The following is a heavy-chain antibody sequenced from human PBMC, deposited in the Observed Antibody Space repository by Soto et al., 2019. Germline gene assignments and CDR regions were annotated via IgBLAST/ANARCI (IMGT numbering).Heavy chain of an antibody. CDR2: IHYSGST. CDR3: ARDSVSGTGWFDP. CDR1: GGSVSGGTYY. V-gene: IGHV4-61*01. J-gene: IGHJ5*02. D-gene: IGHD6-19*01. Sequence: SETLSLTCTVSGGSVSGGTYYWSWIRQPPGKGLEWIGFIHYSGSTNSNPSLTSRVTISVDTSKNQFSLKLTSVTAADTAVYYCARDSVSGTGWFDPWGQGTLVTVSS.